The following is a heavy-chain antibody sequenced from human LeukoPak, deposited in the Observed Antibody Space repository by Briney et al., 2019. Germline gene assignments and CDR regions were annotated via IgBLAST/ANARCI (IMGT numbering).Heavy chain of an antibody. CDR2: ISGSGGFT. D-gene: IGHD3-9*01. V-gene: IGHV3-23*01. J-gene: IGHJ4*02. CDR1: GFTFSSHA. CDR3: TKDRAAVYFFDY. Sequence: GGSLRLSCAASGFTFSSHAMSWVRQAPGKGLEWVSGISGSGGFTYYADSVKGRFTISRDSSKNTLYLQMNSLRAEDTAVYYCTKDRAAVYFFDYWGQGTLVTVSS.